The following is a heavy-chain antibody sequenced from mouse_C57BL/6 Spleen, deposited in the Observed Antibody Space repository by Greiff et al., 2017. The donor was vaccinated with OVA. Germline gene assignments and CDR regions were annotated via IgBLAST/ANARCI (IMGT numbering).Heavy chain of an antibody. D-gene: IGHD1-1*01. CDR2: IDPSDSET. J-gene: IGHJ1*03. CDR3: AREGYGSHWYFDV. V-gene: IGHV1-52*01. Sequence: QVQLQQPGAELVRPGSSVKLSCKASGYTFPSYWMHWVKQRPIQGLEWIGNIDPSDSETHYNQKFKDKATLTVDKSSSTAYMHLSSLTSEDSAVYYCAREGYGSHWYFDVWGTGTTVTVSS. CDR1: GYTFPSYW.